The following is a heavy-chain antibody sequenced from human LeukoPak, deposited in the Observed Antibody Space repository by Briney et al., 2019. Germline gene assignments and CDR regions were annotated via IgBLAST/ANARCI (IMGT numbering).Heavy chain of an antibody. CDR2: IYTSGST. V-gene: IGHV4-61*02. Sequence: PSETLSLTCPGSGGSISSGSYYGSWIRQPAGKGLEWIGRIYTSGSTNYNPSRKGRVTIPVETSKNQSSLELNSVTAADAAVYYCATQPAQVYYDFWSGYYSVAAFDIWGQGTMVTVSS. D-gene: IGHD3-3*01. J-gene: IGHJ3*02. CDR3: ATQPAQVYYDFWSGYYSVAAFDI. CDR1: GGSISSGSYY.